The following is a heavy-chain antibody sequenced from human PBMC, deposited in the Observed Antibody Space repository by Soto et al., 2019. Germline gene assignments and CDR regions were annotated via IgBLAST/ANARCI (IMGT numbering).Heavy chain of an antibody. D-gene: IGHD6-13*01. CDR1: GFTFSDYY. V-gene: IGHV3-11*06. Sequence: VQLVESGGGLVQPGGSLRLSCAASGFTFSDYYMNWIRQAPGKGPEWVSYISSSSSYTKYADSVKGRFIVSRDNAKNSLYMRMNSLRAEDTAVYYCARDLRDISAAGISANWYFDLWGRGTLVTVSS. CDR2: ISSSSSYT. J-gene: IGHJ2*01. CDR3: ARDLRDISAAGISANWYFDL.